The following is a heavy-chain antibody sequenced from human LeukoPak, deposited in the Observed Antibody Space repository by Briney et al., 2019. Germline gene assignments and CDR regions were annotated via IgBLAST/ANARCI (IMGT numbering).Heavy chain of an antibody. V-gene: IGHV3-30*02. D-gene: IGHD3-16*02. J-gene: IGHJ4*02. Sequence: GGSLRLSCAASGFTSSSSDMHWVRQAPGKGLEWVAFIRYDGNNKYYADSGKGRLTITRDNSKNTLYLQMNSLRAEDTAVYYCAKDPFVWGSYRSLYYFDYWGQGTLVTVSS. CDR2: IRYDGNNK. CDR3: AKDPFVWGSYRSLYYFDY. CDR1: GFTSSSSD.